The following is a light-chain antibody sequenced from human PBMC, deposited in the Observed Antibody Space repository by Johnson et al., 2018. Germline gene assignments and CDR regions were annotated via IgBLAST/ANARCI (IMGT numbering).Light chain of an antibody. J-gene: IGLJ1*01. Sequence: QSVLTQPPSVSAAPGQKVTISCSGSSSNIGNNYVSWYQQLPVTAPKLLIYDNNKRPSGIPDRFSGSRSATSATLAIPGLQTGAEADDYCGTGDSALGAGNVFGTGTKVTVL. CDR2: DNN. CDR1: SSNIGNNY. V-gene: IGLV1-51*01. CDR3: GTGDSALGAGNV.